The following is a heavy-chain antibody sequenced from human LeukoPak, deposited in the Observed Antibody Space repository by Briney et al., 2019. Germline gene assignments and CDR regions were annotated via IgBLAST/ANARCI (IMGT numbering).Heavy chain of an antibody. CDR2: ISGSGGNT. CDR3: AKGSHGFSSSSADY. D-gene: IGHD6-6*01. Sequence: GGSLRLSCAASGFTFSSYAMSWVRQAPGKGLEWVSVISGSGGNTYYADSVKGRFTISRDNSKNTLYLQMNSLRVDDTAVYSCAKGSHGFSSSSADYWGQGTLVTVSS. J-gene: IGHJ4*02. V-gene: IGHV3-23*01. CDR1: GFTFSSYA.